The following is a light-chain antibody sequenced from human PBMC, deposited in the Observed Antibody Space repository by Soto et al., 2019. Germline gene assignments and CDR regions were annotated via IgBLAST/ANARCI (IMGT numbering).Light chain of an antibody. V-gene: IGLV1-44*01. CDR3: AAWDDSLNGV. CDR1: SSNIGSNT. CDR2: SNN. J-gene: IGLJ1*01. Sequence: QSVLTQPPSASGTPGQRFTISCSGSSSNIGSNTVNWYQQLPGTAPKLLIYSNNQRPSGVPDRFSGSKSGTSASLAISGLQSEDEADYYCAAWDDSLNGVFGTGTKVTVL.